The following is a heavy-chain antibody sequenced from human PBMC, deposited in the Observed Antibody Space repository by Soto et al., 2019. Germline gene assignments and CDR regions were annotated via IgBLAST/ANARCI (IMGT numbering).Heavy chain of an antibody. Sequence: GGSLRLSCAASEFSFSSYAMHWIRQAPGKGLEWVAVISFDGNIIHYADSVKGRFIISRDNSKNTLYLQMHSLSGEDTAVYYCARNFDTITYYFDYWGQGTLVTVSS. CDR3: ARNFDTITYYFDY. D-gene: IGHD3-9*01. CDR2: ISFDGNII. J-gene: IGHJ4*02. V-gene: IGHV3-30-3*01. CDR1: EFSFSSYA.